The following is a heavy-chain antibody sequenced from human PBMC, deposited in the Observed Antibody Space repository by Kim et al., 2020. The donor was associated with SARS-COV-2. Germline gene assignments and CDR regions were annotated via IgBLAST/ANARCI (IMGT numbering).Heavy chain of an antibody. J-gene: IGHJ4*02. CDR3: AKDSGYSSGWPIDY. D-gene: IGHD6-19*01. CDR2: ISGSGGST. V-gene: IGHV3-23*01. CDR1: GFTFSSYA. Sequence: GGSLRLSCAASGFTFSSYAMSWVRQAPGKGLEWVSAISGSGGSTYYADSVKGRFTISRDNSKNTLYLQMNSLRAEDTAVYYCAKDSGYSSGWPIDYWGQGTLVTVSS.